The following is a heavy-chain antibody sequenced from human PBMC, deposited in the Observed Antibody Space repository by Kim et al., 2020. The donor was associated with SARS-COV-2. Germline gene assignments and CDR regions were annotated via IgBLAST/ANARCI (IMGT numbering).Heavy chain of an antibody. D-gene: IGHD1-26*01. CDR3: ARDPSEELLSFDY. J-gene: IGHJ4*02. Sequence: ESGNGRVTTSRDNSKNTLYLQMNSLRAEDTAVYYCARDPSEELLSFDYWGQGTLVTVSS. V-gene: IGHV3-30*07.